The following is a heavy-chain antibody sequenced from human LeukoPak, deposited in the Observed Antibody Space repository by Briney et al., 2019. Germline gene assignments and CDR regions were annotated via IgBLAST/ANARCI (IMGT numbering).Heavy chain of an antibody. J-gene: IGHJ4*02. CDR2: IKEDGSEK. CDR3: ARTIRGY. D-gene: IGHD3-10*01. CDR1: GFTFSNYW. V-gene: IGHV3-7*02. Sequence: PGGSLRLSCADSGFTFSNYWMSWVRQAPGKGLEWVANIKEDGSEKYYVDSVKGRFTISRDNAKNSLYLQMNSLRAEDTAVYYCARTIRGYWGQGTLVTVSS.